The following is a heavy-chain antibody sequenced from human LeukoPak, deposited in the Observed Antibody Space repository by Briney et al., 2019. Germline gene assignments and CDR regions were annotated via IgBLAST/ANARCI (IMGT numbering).Heavy chain of an antibody. CDR2: IRSKANSYAT. D-gene: IGHD3-10*01. Sequence: PGGSLRLSCAASGFTFSGSAMHWVRQASGKGLEWVGRIRSKANSYATAYAASVKGRFTISRDDSKNTAYLQMNSLKTEDTAVYYCTSPHYYGSGSYRDYWGQGTLVTVSS. J-gene: IGHJ4*02. V-gene: IGHV3-73*01. CDR1: GFTFSGSA. CDR3: TSPHYYGSGSYRDY.